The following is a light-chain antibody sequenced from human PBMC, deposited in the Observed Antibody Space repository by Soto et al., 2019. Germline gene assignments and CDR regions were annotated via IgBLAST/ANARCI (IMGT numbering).Light chain of an antibody. J-gene: IGKJ3*01. CDR2: AAS. V-gene: IGKV1-39*01. Sequence: DIQMTQSPPSLSASVGDRVTITCRASQSISNYLNWYQQRPGKAPKLLISAASSLQSEVPSRFSGSGSGTDFTLTISSLQPEDFATYYCQQTYGTPPLFTFGPGTKVDI. CDR1: QSISNY. CDR3: QQTYGTPPLFT.